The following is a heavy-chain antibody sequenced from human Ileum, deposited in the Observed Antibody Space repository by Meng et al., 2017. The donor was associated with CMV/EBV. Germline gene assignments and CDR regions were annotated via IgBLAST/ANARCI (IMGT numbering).Heavy chain of an antibody. D-gene: IGHD3-3*01. CDR3: ASSLSGVANLIDY. CDR2: IYYSGST. J-gene: IGHJ4*02. Sequence: SGGSVRSGSYYWSWIRQPPGKGLEWIGYIYYSGSTNYNPSLKSRVTISVDTSKNQFSLKLSSVTAADTAVYYCASSLSGVANLIDYWGQGTLVTVSS. CDR1: GGSVRSGSYY. V-gene: IGHV4-61*01.